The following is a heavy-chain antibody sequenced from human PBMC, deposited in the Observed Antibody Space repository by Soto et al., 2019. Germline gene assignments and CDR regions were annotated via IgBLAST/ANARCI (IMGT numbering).Heavy chain of an antibody. CDR2: VYYSGST. Sequence: SETLSLTCNVSGASINTGGYYWSWIRQHPGKGLEWIGFVYYSGSTSYSPSLESRVSISVDTSKNQFSLKLRSVTAADTAVYYCARVGGVAARTFDYWGQGTLVTSPQ. D-gene: IGHD6-6*01. CDR3: ARVGGVAARTFDY. J-gene: IGHJ4*02. V-gene: IGHV4-31*02. CDR1: GASINTGGYY.